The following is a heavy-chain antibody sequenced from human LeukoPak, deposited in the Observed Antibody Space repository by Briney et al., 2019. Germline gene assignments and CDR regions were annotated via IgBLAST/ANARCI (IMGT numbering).Heavy chain of an antibody. CDR2: IIPIFGTA. D-gene: IGHD3-16*01. CDR3: ARVRSYAIYYYYMDV. J-gene: IGHJ6*03. CDR1: GGTFSSYA. Sequence: GASVKVSCKASGGTFSSYAISWVRQAPGQGLEWMGGIIPIFGTANYAQKFQGRVTITADESTSTAYMELSSLRSEDTAVYYCARVRSYAIYYYYMDVWGKGTTVTVSS. V-gene: IGHV1-69*13.